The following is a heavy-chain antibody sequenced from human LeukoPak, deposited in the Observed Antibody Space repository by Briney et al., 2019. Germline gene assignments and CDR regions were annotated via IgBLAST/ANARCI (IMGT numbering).Heavy chain of an antibody. CDR2: ISWDGGST. Sequence: PGGSLRLSCAASGFTFDDYTMHWVRQAPGKGLEWVSLISWDGGSTYYADSVKGRFTISRDNSKNSLYLQMNSLRTEDTALYYCAKDEAGDIGYYFDYWGQGTLVTVSS. CDR1: GFTFDDYT. D-gene: IGHD2-15*01. J-gene: IGHJ4*02. V-gene: IGHV3-43*01. CDR3: AKDEAGDIGYYFDY.